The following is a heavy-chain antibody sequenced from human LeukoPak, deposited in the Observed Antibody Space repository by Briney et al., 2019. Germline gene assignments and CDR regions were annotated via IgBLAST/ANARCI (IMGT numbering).Heavy chain of an antibody. CDR3: ARDWGVYDSSGYRNWLDP. D-gene: IGHD3-22*01. Sequence: SETLSLTCTVSGGSISSYYWSWIRQSPGKGLEWIGFIYYSGSTNYNPSLKSRVTISVDTSKSQFSLKLSSVTAADTAVYYCARDWGVYDSSGYRNWLDPWGQGTLVTVSS. CDR1: GGSISSYY. CDR2: IYYSGST. J-gene: IGHJ5*02. V-gene: IGHV4-59*12.